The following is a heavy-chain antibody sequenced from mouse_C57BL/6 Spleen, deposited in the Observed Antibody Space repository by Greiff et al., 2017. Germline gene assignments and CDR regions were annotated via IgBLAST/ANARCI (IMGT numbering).Heavy chain of an antibody. J-gene: IGHJ1*03. D-gene: IGHD1-1*01. CDR3: ARLCYYGRRPLWYFDV. CDR1: GFSLTSYG. Sequence: VMLVESGPGLVAPSPSLSITCTVSGFSLTSYGVHWVRQPPGKGLEWLGVIWRDGSTTYNSALKSSLSISQVDSKSQVFLKMHSLQTDDTAMSYCARLCYYGRRPLWYFDVWGTGTTVTVSS. CDR2: IWRDGST. V-gene: IGHV2-6*03.